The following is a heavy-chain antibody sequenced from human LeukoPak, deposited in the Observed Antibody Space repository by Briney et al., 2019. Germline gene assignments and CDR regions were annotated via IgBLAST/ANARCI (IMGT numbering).Heavy chain of an antibody. Sequence: PSETLSLTCAVSGASISSSIHYWGWVRQPSGKGLEWIGSVYYSGGTYYNPSLESRLTISVDTSNNRFSLKLKSVTAADTAVFYCARVTTGSTTLDSWGQGILVTVSS. CDR1: GASISSSIHY. CDR2: VYYSGGT. CDR3: ARVTTGSTTLDS. J-gene: IGHJ5*01. D-gene: IGHD1-1*01. V-gene: IGHV4-39*02.